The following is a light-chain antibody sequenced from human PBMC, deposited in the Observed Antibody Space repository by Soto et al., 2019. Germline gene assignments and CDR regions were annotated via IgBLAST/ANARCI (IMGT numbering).Light chain of an antibody. V-gene: IGKV3-15*01. CDR2: GES. Sequence: EIVMTQSPATLSVSPGERATLSCRASQSVSGNLAWYQQKPGQATRLLIYGESIMATGSPARFSGSGSGTEVTLTISSLQSEDFAVYYCQQYNNWPPITFGQGTRLEIK. CDR3: QQYNNWPPIT. CDR1: QSVSGN. J-gene: IGKJ5*01.